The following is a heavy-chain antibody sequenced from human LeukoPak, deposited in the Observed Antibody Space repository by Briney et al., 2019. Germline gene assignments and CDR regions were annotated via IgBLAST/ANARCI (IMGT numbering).Heavy chain of an antibody. CDR3: ARAMVRGALYYYYGMDV. D-gene: IGHD3-10*01. J-gene: IGHJ6*02. Sequence: GGSLRLSCAASGFTFSSYAMHCVRQAPGKGLEWVAVISYDGSNKYYADSVKGRFTFSRDNSKNTLYLQMNSLRAEDTAVYYCARAMVRGALYYYYGMDVWGQGTTVTVSS. CDR2: ISYDGSNK. V-gene: IGHV3-30-3*01. CDR1: GFTFSSYA.